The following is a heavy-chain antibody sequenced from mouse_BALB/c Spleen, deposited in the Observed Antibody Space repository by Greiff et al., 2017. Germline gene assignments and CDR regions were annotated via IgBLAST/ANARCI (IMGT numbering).Heavy chain of an antibody. CDR2: ISDGGSYT. J-gene: IGHJ2*01. CDR3: ARETYFDY. Sequence: DVKLVESGGGLVQPGGSRKLSCAASGFTFSDYYMYWVRQTPEKRLEWVATISDGGSYTYYPDSVKGRFTISRDNAKNNLYLQMSSLKSEDTAMYYCARETYFDYWGQGTTLTVSS. V-gene: IGHV5-4*02. CDR1: GFTFSDYY.